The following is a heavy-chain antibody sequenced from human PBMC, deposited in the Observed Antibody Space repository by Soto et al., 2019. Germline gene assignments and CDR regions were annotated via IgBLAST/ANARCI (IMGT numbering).Heavy chain of an antibody. D-gene: IGHD2-15*01. CDR3: ARDRYGGNCCDACDI. CDR1: GYKFTSYG. V-gene: IGHV1-18*01. CDR2: ISPYNGRT. Sequence: GPEVKKPGASVSISCKASGYKFTSYGFIWVRQAPGHGLEWVGWISPYNGRTEYAQKFRGRVTLTRDTSTSTAYMDLSSLRSDDTAVYYCARDRYGGNCCDACDIWGQGTMVTVSS. J-gene: IGHJ3*02.